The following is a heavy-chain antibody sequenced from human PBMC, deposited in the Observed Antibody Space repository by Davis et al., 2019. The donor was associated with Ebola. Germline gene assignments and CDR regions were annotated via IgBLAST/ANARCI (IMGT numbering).Heavy chain of an antibody. CDR1: GFSFSNHV. V-gene: IGHV1-3*04. CDR2: INTANDNI. CDR3: AKETWVGSTTAFDV. Sequence: AASVKVSCKPSGFSFSNHVMHWVRQAPGQSLEWMGWINTANDNIHFSRKLQGRVTIAKDTSANTVYMELSGLRSEDTAVYYCAKETWVGSTTAFDVWGQGTMVIVSS. J-gene: IGHJ3*01. D-gene: IGHD1-7*01.